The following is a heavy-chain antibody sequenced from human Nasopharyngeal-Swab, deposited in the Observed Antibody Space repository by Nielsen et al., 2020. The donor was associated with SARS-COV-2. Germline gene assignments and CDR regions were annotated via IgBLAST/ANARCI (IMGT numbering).Heavy chain of an antibody. V-gene: IGHV3-48*01. CDR1: GFTFSSYR. CDR3: AREVVVPSGGYNWFDP. CDR2: ISSSSTI. Sequence: GGSLRLSCAASGFTFSSYRMNRVRQGLGKGLEWVLYISSSSTIYYADSVKGRFSISSDNAKNSLYLQMNSLRAVDTAMYYCAREVVVPSGGYNWFDPWGQGTLVTVSS. D-gene: IGHD2-2*01. J-gene: IGHJ5*02.